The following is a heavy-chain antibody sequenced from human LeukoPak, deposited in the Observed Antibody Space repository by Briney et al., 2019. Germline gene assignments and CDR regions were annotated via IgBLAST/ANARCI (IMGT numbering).Heavy chain of an antibody. CDR3: ARSGRGTYYYFDL. CDR2: IYTSGST. V-gene: IGHV4-61*02. Sequence: SETLSLACTVSGGSISSGGYYWSWIRQPAGKGLEWIGRIYTSGSTNYNPSLKSRVTISVDTSKNQFSLKLTSVTAADTAVYYCARSGRGTYYYFDLWGQGTLVTVSS. J-gene: IGHJ4*02. CDR1: GGSISSGGYY. D-gene: IGHD1-26*01.